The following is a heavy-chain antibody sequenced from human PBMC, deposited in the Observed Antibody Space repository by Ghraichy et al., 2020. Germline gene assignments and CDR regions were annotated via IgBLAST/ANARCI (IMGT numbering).Heavy chain of an antibody. D-gene: IGHD3-3*01. CDR3: AGDFDGVDV. V-gene: IGHV3-53*01. CDR2: IYNDGYT. Sequence: GGSLRLSCAVSGFSVNSNHLSWVRQASGKGLECVSIIYNDGYTYYADSVKGRFIISRDNSKSTLFLQMNSLRGEDTAIYYCAGDFDGVDVWGRGTTVTVS. J-gene: IGHJ6*02. CDR1: GFSVNSNH.